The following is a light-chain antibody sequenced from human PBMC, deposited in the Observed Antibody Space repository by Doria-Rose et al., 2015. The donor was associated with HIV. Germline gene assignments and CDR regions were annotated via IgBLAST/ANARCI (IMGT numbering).Light chain of an antibody. V-gene: IGKV1-39*01. CDR2: DAS. J-gene: IGKJ1*01. CDR1: QSMSTY. Sequence: DIQVTQSPSSLFASVGDRVTITCRASQSMSTYLSWFQQKPGKAPKLLIYDASSLFSGVPSRFSGSGSGTDFTLTISNLQPEDFATYYCQQSYSTPRTFGQGTKVEIK. CDR3: QQSYSTPRT.